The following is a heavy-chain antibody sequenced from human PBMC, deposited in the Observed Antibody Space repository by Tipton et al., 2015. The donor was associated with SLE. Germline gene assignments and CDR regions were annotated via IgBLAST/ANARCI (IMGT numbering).Heavy chain of an antibody. CDR2: IYYSGST. J-gene: IGHJ3*02. Sequence: TLSLTCTVSGGSISSHYWSWIRQPPGKGLEWIGYIYYSGSTNYNPPLKSRVTISVDTSKNQFSLKLSSVTAADTAVYYCARGGTMVQGEANDAFDIWGQGTMVTVSS. CDR3: ARGGTMVQGEANDAFDI. D-gene: IGHD3-10*01. V-gene: IGHV4-59*11. CDR1: GGSISSHY.